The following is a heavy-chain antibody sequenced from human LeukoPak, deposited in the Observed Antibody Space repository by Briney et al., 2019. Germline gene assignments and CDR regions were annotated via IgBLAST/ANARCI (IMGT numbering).Heavy chain of an antibody. CDR1: GYTFTSYG. CDR3: ARDGSELRYFDRYFDY. Sequence: ASVKVSCKASGYTFTSYGISWVRQAPGQGLEWMGWISAYNSNTNYAQKLQGRVTMTTDTSTSTAYMELRSLRSDDTAVYYCARDGSELRYFDRYFDYWGQGTLVTVSS. D-gene: IGHD3-9*01. V-gene: IGHV1-18*01. J-gene: IGHJ4*02. CDR2: ISAYNSNT.